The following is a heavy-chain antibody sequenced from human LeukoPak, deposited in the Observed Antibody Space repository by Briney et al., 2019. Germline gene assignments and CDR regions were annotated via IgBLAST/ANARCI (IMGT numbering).Heavy chain of an antibody. Sequence: SETLSLTCTVSGGSISSYYWSWIRQPPGKGLEWIGYIYYSGSTNYNPSLKSRVTISVDTSKNQFSLKLSSVTAADTAVYYCARLPPSFPIVEARKRVFDYWGQGTLVTVSS. V-gene: IGHV4-59*01. CDR3: ARLPPSFPIVEARKRVFDY. CDR2: IYYSGST. CDR1: GGSISSYY. D-gene: IGHD3-22*01. J-gene: IGHJ4*02.